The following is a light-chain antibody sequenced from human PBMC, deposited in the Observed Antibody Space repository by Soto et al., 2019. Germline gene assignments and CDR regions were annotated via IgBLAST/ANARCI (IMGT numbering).Light chain of an antibody. Sequence: QSALTQPPSASGSPGQSVTISCTGTSSVVGGYNYVSWYQQHPGKAPKLMIYEVSKRPSGVPDRFSGSKSGNTASLTVSGLQAEDEADYYCSSYAGSNNQVFGTGTKVTVL. CDR3: SSYAGSNNQV. V-gene: IGLV2-8*01. J-gene: IGLJ1*01. CDR1: SSVVGGYNY. CDR2: EVS.